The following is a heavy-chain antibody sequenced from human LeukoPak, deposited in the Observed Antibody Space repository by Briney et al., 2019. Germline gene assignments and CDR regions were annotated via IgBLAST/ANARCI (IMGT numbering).Heavy chain of an antibody. D-gene: IGHD3-3*01. CDR3: ARQRDFWSGYLA. V-gene: IGHV4-59*08. J-gene: IGHJ5*02. CDR1: GGCISSYY. CDR2: IYYSGST. Sequence: SETLSLTCTVSGGCISSYYWSWIRQPPGKGLKWIGYIYYSGSTNYNPSLKSRVTISVDTSKNQFSLKMSSVTAADTAVYYCARQRDFWSGYLAWGQGILVTVSS.